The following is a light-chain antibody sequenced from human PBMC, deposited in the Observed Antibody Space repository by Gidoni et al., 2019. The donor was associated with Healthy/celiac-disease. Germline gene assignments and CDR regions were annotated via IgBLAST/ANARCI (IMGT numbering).Light chain of an antibody. V-gene: IGKV1-5*03. CDR2: KAS. CDR3: QQYNSYSYT. CDR1: QSISSL. J-gene: IGKJ2*01. Sequence: DIQMTQSPSTLSASVGDRVTITCRASQSISSLLAWYQQKPGKAPKLRIYKASSLESGVPSRFSGSGSGTDFTLTISRLQPDDFATYYCQQYNSYSYTFGQGTKLEIK.